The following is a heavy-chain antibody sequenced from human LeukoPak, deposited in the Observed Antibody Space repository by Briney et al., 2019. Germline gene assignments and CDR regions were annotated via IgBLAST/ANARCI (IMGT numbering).Heavy chain of an antibody. CDR3: AKGAYNYIEIAYFDY. J-gene: IGHJ4*02. Sequence: GGSLRLSCVASGFSFNNYAMNWVRQAPGKGLEWVSLIIGSSGSTFYADSVKGRFTISRDKSKNTLYLQMNSLRAEDTAVYYCAKGAYNYIEIAYFDYWGQGSLVTVSS. CDR2: IIGSSGST. CDR1: GFSFNNYA. D-gene: IGHD5-24*01. V-gene: IGHV3-23*01.